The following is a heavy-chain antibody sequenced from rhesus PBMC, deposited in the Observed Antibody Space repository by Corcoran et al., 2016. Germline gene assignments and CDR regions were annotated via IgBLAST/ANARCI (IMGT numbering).Heavy chain of an antibody. Sequence: QVQLQESGPGLVKPSETLSLTCAVSGASISSYWWSWIRTPPGKGLEWSGEINGNSGSTYYNPSLKSRVTISKDASKNQFSLKLSSVTAADTAVYYCARLTTLYYFDYWGQGVLVTVSS. J-gene: IGHJ4*01. CDR2: INGNSGST. V-gene: IGHV4-80*01. CDR3: ARLTTLYYFDY. D-gene: IGHD4-11*01. CDR1: GASISSYW.